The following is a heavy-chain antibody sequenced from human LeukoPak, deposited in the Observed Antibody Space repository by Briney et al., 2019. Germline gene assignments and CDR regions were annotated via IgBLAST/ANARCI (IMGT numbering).Heavy chain of an antibody. CDR1: GGSFSGYY. V-gene: IGHV4-34*01. CDR3: ARDANYDFWSGSQIYGMDV. CDR2: INHSGST. Sequence: SETLSLTCGVYGGSFSGYYWSWIRQPPGKGLEWIGEINHSGSTNYNPSLKSRVTISVDTSKNQFSLKLSSVTAADTAVYYCARDANYDFWSGSQIYGMDVWGQGTTVTVSS. J-gene: IGHJ6*02. D-gene: IGHD3-3*01.